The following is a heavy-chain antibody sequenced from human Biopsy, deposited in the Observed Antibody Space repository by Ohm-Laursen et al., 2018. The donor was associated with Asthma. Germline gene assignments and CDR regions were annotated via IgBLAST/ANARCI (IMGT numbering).Heavy chain of an antibody. D-gene: IGHD3-10*01. CDR1: GYTFNSAG. J-gene: IGHJ6*02. V-gene: IGHV1-18*01. CDR3: ARAVDYSHYYGIDV. Sequence: ASVKVSCKPSGYTFNSAGITWVRQAPGQGLEWMGWISAYNGNTKDAQKLQDRVTMITDTSTSTAYMELRSLRSDDTAVYFCARAVDYSHYYGIDVWGQGTTVTVS. CDR2: ISAYNGNT.